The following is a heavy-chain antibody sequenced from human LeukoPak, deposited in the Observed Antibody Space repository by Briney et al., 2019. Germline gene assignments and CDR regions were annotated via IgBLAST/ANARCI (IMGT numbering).Heavy chain of an antibody. V-gene: IGHV5-51*01. CDR1: GSIFTYYW. CDR3: ARSGYSYGWNYYMDV. Sequence: PGESLQISCKCFGSIFTYYWIGWVRPVPGKGQEWMGIIYPGDSDTRDSPSCQGQVTISADKSISTAYLQWSSLKASDTAMYYCARSGYSYGWNYYMDVWGKGTTVTVSS. J-gene: IGHJ6*03. D-gene: IGHD5-18*01. CDR2: IYPGDSDT.